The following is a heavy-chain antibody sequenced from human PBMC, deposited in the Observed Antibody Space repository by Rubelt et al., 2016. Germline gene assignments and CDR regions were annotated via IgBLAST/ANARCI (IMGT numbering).Heavy chain of an antibody. CDR1: GGTFSSYA. Sequence: PGSSVKVSCKASGGTFSSYAISWVRQAPGHGLEWMGGIIPIFGTANYAQKFQGRVTITRDTSASTAYMELSSLRSEDTAVYYCARDKSNGDYVFDYWGQGTLVTVSS. V-gene: IGHV1-69*05. D-gene: IGHD4-17*01. J-gene: IGHJ4*02. CDR2: IIPIFGTA. CDR3: ARDKSNGDYVFDY.